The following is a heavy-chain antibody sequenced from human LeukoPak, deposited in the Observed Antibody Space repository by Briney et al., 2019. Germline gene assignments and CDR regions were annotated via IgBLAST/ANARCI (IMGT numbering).Heavy chain of an antibody. Sequence: GASGKLSSTLSGYPRTELSIHWVRQAPRQMLEWRRGFDPSDGETMHAQKFQGRVTMTEDTSTDTAYMELSSLRSEDTAVYYCATAAYCSGGSCDFPRDAFDIWGQGTMVTVSS. CDR2: FDPSDGET. CDR3: ATAAYCSGGSCDFPRDAFDI. J-gene: IGHJ3*02. CDR1: GYPRTELS. D-gene: IGHD2-15*01. V-gene: IGHV1-24*01.